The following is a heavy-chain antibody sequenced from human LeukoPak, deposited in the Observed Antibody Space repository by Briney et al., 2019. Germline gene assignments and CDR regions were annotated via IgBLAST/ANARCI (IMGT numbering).Heavy chain of an antibody. CDR2: INSDGSNT. Sequence: GGSLRLSCVASGFPFSCYWVHWVRQVPGKGLVWVSRINSDGSNTVYADSVKGRFTISRDNAKNTLYLQMNSLRAEDTAVYYCVKTTGWPDYWGQGTLVTVSS. CDR3: VKTTGWPDY. CDR1: GFPFSCYW. J-gene: IGHJ4*02. D-gene: IGHD6-19*01. V-gene: IGHV3-74*01.